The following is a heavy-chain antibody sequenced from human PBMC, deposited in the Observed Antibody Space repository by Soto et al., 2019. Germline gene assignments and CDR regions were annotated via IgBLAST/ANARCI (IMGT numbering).Heavy chain of an antibody. J-gene: IGHJ5*01. CDR2: IIPIVGIA. V-gene: IGHV1-69*02. D-gene: IGHD2-15*01. CDR1: GGTFSSYI. CDR3: TGRGVAGFDP. Sequence: QVQLVQSGAEVKKPGSSVKVSCKASGGTFSSYIISWVRQAPGQELEWMGRIIPIVGIANYAQRFQGRVTITAAKSTTSAYVEVSTLSSENIAVYYWTGRGVAGFDPWGQGTLVSVSS.